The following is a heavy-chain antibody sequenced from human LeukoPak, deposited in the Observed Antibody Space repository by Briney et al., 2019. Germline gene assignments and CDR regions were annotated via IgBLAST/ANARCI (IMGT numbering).Heavy chain of an antibody. Sequence: PSETLSLTCAVSGGSISSGGYSWSWIRQPPGKGLEWIGYIYHSGSTYYNPSLKSRVTISVDRSKNQFSLKLSSVTAADTAVYYCARADFWSGYYYFDYWGQGTLDTVSS. CDR2: IYHSGST. CDR1: GGSISSGGYS. CDR3: ARADFWSGYYYFDY. D-gene: IGHD3-3*01. V-gene: IGHV4-30-2*01. J-gene: IGHJ4*02.